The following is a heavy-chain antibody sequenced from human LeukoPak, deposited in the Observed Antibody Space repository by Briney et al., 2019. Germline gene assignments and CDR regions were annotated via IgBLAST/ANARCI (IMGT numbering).Heavy chain of an antibody. D-gene: IGHD2-21*02. CDR1: GDSISGHP. Sequence: PSQTLSLTCAVSGDSISGHPCSWISPPPGKGLGYSGFIDYNGYTNYNPSLKSRVTISADTSKNQLSLNLNSVTSADAAVYYCARLAKCDGDCYSFDFWGQGILVAVSS. V-gene: IGHV4-59*11. CDR2: IDYNGYT. J-gene: IGHJ4*02. CDR3: ARLAKCDGDCYSFDF.